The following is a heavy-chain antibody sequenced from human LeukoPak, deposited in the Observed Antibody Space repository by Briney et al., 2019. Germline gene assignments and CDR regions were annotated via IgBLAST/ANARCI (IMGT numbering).Heavy chain of an antibody. CDR1: GFTFSNYA. Sequence: GGSLRLSCAASGFTFSNYAMSWVRQAPGKGLEWVSAITGSGGNTYYADSVRGRFTISRDNSKNTVFLQMNSLRAEDTAVYYCAKWGDYDVLTGYYVSDYWGQGTLVTVSS. J-gene: IGHJ4*02. CDR2: ITGSGGNT. V-gene: IGHV3-23*01. CDR3: AKWGDYDVLTGYYVSDY. D-gene: IGHD3-9*01.